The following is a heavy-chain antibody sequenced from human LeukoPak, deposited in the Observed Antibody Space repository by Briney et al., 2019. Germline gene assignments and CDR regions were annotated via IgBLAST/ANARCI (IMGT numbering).Heavy chain of an antibody. CDR2: IRYDGSNK. CDR1: GFTFSSYG. Sequence: PGGSLRLSCAASGFTFSSYGMHWVRQAPGKGLEWVAFIRYDGSNKYYADSVKGRFTISRDNSKNTLYLQMNSLRAEDTAVYYCAKGWELQNACDIWGQGTMVTVSS. CDR3: AKGWELQNACDI. D-gene: IGHD1-26*01. V-gene: IGHV3-30*02. J-gene: IGHJ3*02.